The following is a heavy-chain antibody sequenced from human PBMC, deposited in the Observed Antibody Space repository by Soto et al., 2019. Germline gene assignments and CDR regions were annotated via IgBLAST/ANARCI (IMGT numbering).Heavy chain of an antibody. V-gene: IGHV1-2*04. CDR3: ARSKMADVNYYYYGMDV. J-gene: IGHJ6*02. CDR1: GYTFTGYY. CDR2: INPNSGGT. D-gene: IGHD6-19*01. Sequence: QVQLVQSGAEVKKPGASVKVSCKASGYTFTGYYMHWVRQAPGQGLEWMGWINPNSGGTNYAQKFQGWVTMTRDTSISTAYMELSRLRSDDTAVYYCARSKMADVNYYYYGMDVWGQGTTVTVSS.